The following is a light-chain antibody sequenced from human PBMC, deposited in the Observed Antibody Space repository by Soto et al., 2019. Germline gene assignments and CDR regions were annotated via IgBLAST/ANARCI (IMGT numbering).Light chain of an antibody. Sequence: EIVMTQSPGTLSLSPGERATLSCRASQSVSSNNLVWYQQKPGQAPRLLIYSASRRATGIPDRFTGSGSGTDFTLTINRVEPEDFAVYFCQQYAGSPRTFGQGTKVDIK. CDR1: QSVSSNN. CDR3: QQYAGSPRT. V-gene: IGKV3-20*01. J-gene: IGKJ1*01. CDR2: SAS.